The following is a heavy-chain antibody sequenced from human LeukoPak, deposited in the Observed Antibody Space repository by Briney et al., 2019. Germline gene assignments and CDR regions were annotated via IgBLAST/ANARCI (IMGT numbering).Heavy chain of an antibody. CDR2: IKQDGSDK. D-gene: IGHD3-22*01. CDR1: GFTCSSYW. CDR3: AREPYYYDSSGHDY. Sequence: GGSLRLSCAASGFTCSSYWMTWVRQAPGKGLEWVANIKQDGSDKYYVDSVKGRFSISRDNAKNSLYLQMNSLRAEDTAVYYCAREPYYYDSSGHDYWGQGTLVTVSS. J-gene: IGHJ4*02. V-gene: IGHV3-7*01.